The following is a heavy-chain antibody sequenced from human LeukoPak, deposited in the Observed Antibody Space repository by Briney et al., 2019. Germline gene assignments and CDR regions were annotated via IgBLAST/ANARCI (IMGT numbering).Heavy chain of an antibody. J-gene: IGHJ3*02. Sequence: GGSLRLSCAASGFTFSDYYMSWIRQAPGKGLEWVSYISSSGSTIYYADSVKGRFTISRDNAKNTLYLQMNSLRAEDTAVYYCAKDCSFYDILTCYPESDDFDIWGQGTMVTGSS. CDR2: ISSSGSTI. V-gene: IGHV3-11*01. D-gene: IGHD3-9*01. CDR1: GFTFSDYY. CDR3: AKDCSFYDILTCYPESDDFDI.